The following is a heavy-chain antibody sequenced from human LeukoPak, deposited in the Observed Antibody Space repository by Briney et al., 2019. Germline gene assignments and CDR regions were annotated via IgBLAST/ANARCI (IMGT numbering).Heavy chain of an antibody. J-gene: IGHJ5*02. CDR1: VFTFTSSA. V-gene: IGHV1-58*02. CDR3: AAVLNYYGHGWFDP. Sequence: SVNVSCKSSVFTFTSSAMHWVRQARGQRLDGIGWIVVGSGNTNYAQKFQERVTITRDMSTSTAYMELSSLRSEDTGVYYCAAVLNYYGHGWFDPWGQGTLVTVSS. CDR2: IVVGSGNT. D-gene: IGHD3-10*01.